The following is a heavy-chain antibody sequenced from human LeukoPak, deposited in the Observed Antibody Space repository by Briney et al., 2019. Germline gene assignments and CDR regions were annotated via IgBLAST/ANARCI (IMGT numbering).Heavy chain of an antibody. CDR1: GGSISCYY. D-gene: IGHD4-23*01. CDR3: AREGYGGNSLDQ. J-gene: IGHJ4*02. CDR2: INYSGST. V-gene: IGHV4-59*01. Sequence: SETLPLTCSVSGGSISCYYWNWIRQPSGKGLEWIGNINYSGSTTYNPSLEGRVTISVDTSKNQFSLKVISVTAADTALYYCAREGYGGNSLDQWGQGTLVTVSS.